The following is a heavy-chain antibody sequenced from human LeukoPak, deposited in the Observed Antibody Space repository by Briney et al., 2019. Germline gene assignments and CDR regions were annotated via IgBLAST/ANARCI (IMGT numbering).Heavy chain of an antibody. Sequence: GGSLRLSCAASGFTFSSYAMSWVRQAPGKGLEWVSAISGSGGSTYYADSVKGRFTISRDNSKNTLYLQMNSLRPEDTAVYYCARDSTGTVFDLWGQGTLVTVSS. CDR2: ISGSGGST. J-gene: IGHJ4*02. CDR3: ARDSTGTVFDL. CDR1: GFTFSSYA. D-gene: IGHD1-1*01. V-gene: IGHV3-23*01.